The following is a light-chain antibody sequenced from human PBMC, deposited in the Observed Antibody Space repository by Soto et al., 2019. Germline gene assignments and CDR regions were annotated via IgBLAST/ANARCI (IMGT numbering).Light chain of an antibody. J-gene: IGKJ1*01. V-gene: IGKV3-15*01. CDR3: QQYNDWPAT. Sequence: EVVMTQSPATLSVSPVESATLSCLASQSVNSNLAWYHQKPGQAPRLLISDASTRATGIPARFSGSGSGTEFTLTISSLQSEDFAVYYCQQYNDWPATFGQGTKVDIK. CDR1: QSVNSN. CDR2: DAS.